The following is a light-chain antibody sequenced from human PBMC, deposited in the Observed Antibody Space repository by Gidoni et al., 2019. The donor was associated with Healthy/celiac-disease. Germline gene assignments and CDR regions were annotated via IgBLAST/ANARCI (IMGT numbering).Light chain of an antibody. Sequence: DIQMTQSPSTRSASVGDRVTITCRASQSISSWLAWYQQKPGKAPKLLIYDAASLESGVPSRFSGSGSGTEFTLTISSLQPDYFATYYCQQYNSYWTFXQXTKVEIK. CDR1: QSISSW. V-gene: IGKV1-5*01. J-gene: IGKJ1*01. CDR3: QQYNSYWT. CDR2: DAA.